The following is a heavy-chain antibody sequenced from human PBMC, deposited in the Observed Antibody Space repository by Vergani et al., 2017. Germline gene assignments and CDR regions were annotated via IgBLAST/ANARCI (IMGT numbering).Heavy chain of an antibody. Sequence: QVQLVQSGAEVKKPGSSVKVSCKASGGTFSSYAISWVRQAPGQGLEWMGGIIPIFGTANYAQKFQGRVRITADESTSTAYMELSSLRAEDRAVYYCARDFGYCSGGSCDGMDVWGQGTTVTVSS. CDR2: IIPIFGTA. CDR3: ARDFGYCSGGSCDGMDV. D-gene: IGHD2-15*01. CDR1: GGTFSSYA. V-gene: IGHV1-69*12. J-gene: IGHJ6*02.